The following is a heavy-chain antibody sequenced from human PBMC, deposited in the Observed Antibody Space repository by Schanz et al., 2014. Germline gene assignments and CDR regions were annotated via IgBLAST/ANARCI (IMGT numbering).Heavy chain of an antibody. CDR1: GDSISGYY. CDR2: IYYSGST. J-gene: IGHJ6*02. CDR3: ARAPTGYGMDV. Sequence: QVQLQESGPGLVKPSETLSLTCTVSGDSISGYYWNWIRQPPGKGLEWIAYIYYSGSTSYKPSLKSRVTISGDTSKNQVSLKLSSVTAADTAVYYCARAPTGYGMDVWGQGTTVTVSS. V-gene: IGHV4-59*01.